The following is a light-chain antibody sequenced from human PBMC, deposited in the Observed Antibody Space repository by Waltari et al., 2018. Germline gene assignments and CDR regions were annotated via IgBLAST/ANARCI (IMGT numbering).Light chain of an antibody. J-gene: IGLJ2*01. CDR3: SSRDSSASHVL. CDR1: SLRTSY. CDR2: GKN. Sequence: SSELTQYPAFSVALGQTVRITCQGDSLRTSYASWYQQKSGQAPVLVLFGKNKRPSGIPDRFSGYDSETTTSLTITGAQAEDEADYYCSSRDSSASHVLFGRGTRLTVL. V-gene: IGLV3-19*01.